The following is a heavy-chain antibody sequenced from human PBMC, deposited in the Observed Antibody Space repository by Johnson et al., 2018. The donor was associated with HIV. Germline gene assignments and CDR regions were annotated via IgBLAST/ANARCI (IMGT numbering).Heavy chain of an antibody. CDR3: ARDVPYYYDSSGYLVPDAFDI. Sequence: VQLVESGGGLIQPGGSLRLSCAASGFTVSSNYMSWVRQAPGKGLEWVSVIYSGGSTYYADSVKGRFTIPRDNSKNTLYLQMNSLRAEDTAVYYCARDVPYYYDSSGYLVPDAFDIWGQGTMVTVSS. CDR2: IYSGGST. CDR1: GFTVSSNY. D-gene: IGHD3-22*01. J-gene: IGHJ3*02. V-gene: IGHV3-53*01.